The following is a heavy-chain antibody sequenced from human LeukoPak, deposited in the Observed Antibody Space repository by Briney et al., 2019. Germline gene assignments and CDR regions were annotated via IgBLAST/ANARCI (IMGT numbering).Heavy chain of an antibody. J-gene: IGHJ6*03. CDR3: AREYSSSFFYYYYMDV. CDR1: GGSISNYY. D-gene: IGHD6-13*01. CDR2: IYTSGST. V-gene: IGHV4-4*07. Sequence: PSETLSLTCSVSGGSISNYYWSWIRQPAGKGLEWIGLIYTSGSTNYNPSLKSRVTMSVDRSKNQFSLKLRSVTAADTAVYYCAREYSSSFFYYYYMDVWGKGTTVTVSS.